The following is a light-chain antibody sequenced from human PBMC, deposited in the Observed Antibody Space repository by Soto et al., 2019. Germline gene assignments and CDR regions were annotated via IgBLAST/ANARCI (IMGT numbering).Light chain of an antibody. CDR3: SAYKTSSTQA. V-gene: IGLV2-14*01. CDR1: SGDIGAYNY. CDR2: DVS. J-gene: IGLJ1*01. Sequence: QSVLTQPASVSGSPGQSITISCTGASGDIGAYNYVSWYQHHPGKAPKLMISDVSIRPSGVSDRFSGSKSGNTASLTISGLQADDEADYSCSAYKTSSTQAVGT.